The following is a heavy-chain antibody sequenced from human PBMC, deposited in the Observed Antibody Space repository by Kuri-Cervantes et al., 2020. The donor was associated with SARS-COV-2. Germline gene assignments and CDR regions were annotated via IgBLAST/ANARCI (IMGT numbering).Heavy chain of an antibody. CDR2: ISSSGSTI. V-gene: IGHV3-48*03. Sequence: GESLKISCAASGFTFSSYEMNWVRQAPGKGLEWVSYISSSGSTIYYADSLKGRFTISRDNSKNTLFLQMNSLRAEDTAVYYCAKQRSYCTLSTCSDFDSWGQGTLVTVSS. D-gene: IGHD2-2*01. CDR3: AKQRSYCTLSTCSDFDS. CDR1: GFTFSSYE. J-gene: IGHJ4*02.